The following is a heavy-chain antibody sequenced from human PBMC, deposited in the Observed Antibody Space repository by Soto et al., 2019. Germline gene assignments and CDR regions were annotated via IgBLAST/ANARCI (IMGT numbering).Heavy chain of an antibody. D-gene: IGHD1-7*01. J-gene: IGHJ4*02. CDR3: ARDMTRTVVPYFDF. V-gene: IGHV1-69*06. CDR1: GGTFSNYV. Sequence: VASVKVSCKASGGTFSNYVVNWVRQAPGQGLEWMGRIIPISGAANYAQKFQGRVTITADKSTSTPYMELSSLRSEDTAVYYCARDMTRTVVPYFDFWGQGTLVTVSS. CDR2: IIPISGAA.